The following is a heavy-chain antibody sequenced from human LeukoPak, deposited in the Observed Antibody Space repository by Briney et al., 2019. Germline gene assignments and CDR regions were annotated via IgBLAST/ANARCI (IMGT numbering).Heavy chain of an antibody. CDR3: AKEANGDGFDY. D-gene: IGHD4-17*01. CDR1: GFTFSNYW. Sequence: GGSLRLSCAASGFTFSNYWLTWVRQAPGKGLEWVSAISGSGGSTYYADSVKGRFTISRDNSKNTLYLQMNSLRAEDTAVYYCAKEANGDGFDYWGQGTLVTVSS. CDR2: ISGSGGST. V-gene: IGHV3-23*01. J-gene: IGHJ4*02.